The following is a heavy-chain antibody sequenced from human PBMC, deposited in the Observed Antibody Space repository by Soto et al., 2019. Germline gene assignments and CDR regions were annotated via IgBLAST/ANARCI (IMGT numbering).Heavy chain of an antibody. D-gene: IGHD1-1*01. Sequence: ASVKFSCKASGYTFTSYDINWVRQATGQGLEWMGWMNPNSGNTGYAQKFQGRVTMTRNTSISTAYMELSSLRSEDTAVYYCARNGKAWTYYYYYYMDVWGKGTTVTVSS. V-gene: IGHV1-8*01. J-gene: IGHJ6*03. CDR2: MNPNSGNT. CDR1: GYTFTSYD. CDR3: ARNGKAWTYYYYYYMDV.